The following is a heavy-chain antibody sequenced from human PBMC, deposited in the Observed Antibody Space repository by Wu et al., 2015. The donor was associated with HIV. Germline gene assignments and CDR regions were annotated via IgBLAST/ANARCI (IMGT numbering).Heavy chain of an antibody. CDR3: AADRTVWFGAVGGAFDI. D-gene: IGHD3-10*01. V-gene: IGHV1-69*13. J-gene: IGHJ3*02. CDR1: GGTFSSYA. Sequence: QVQLVQSGAEVKKPGSSVRVSCKASGGTFSSYAINWVRQAPGQGLEWMGRIVPLFDAPNYSQKFHDRLTITADRSTTTAYMELSSLRSEDTAVYYCAADRTVWFGAVGGAFDIWGQGTMVTVSS. CDR2: IVPLFDAP.